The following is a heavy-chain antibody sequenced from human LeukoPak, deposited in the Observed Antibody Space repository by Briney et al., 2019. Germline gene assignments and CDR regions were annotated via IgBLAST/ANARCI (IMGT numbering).Heavy chain of an antibody. CDR3: ARESYSGWYCDY. V-gene: IGHV1-2*02. J-gene: IGHJ4*02. CDR1: GYTFTGYY. Sequence: PWASVKVSCKASGYTFTGYYMHWVRQAPGQGLEWMGWINPNSGGTNYAQKFQGRVTMTRDTSISTAYMELSRLRSDDTAAYYCARESYSGWYCDYWGQGTLVTVSS. D-gene: IGHD6-19*01. CDR2: INPNSGGT.